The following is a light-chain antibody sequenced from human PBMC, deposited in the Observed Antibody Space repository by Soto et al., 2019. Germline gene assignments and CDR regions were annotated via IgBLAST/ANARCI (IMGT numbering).Light chain of an antibody. CDR1: QSISSW. CDR3: QQSYSTPLT. V-gene: IGKV1-5*03. CDR2: QAS. J-gene: IGKJ1*01. Sequence: DIQMTQSPSTLSASEGDRVTITCRASQSISSWLAWYQQKPGKAPKLLIYQASSLQSGVPSRFSGSGSETEFTLTISSLQPEDFATYYCQQSYSTPLTLGQGTKVDIK.